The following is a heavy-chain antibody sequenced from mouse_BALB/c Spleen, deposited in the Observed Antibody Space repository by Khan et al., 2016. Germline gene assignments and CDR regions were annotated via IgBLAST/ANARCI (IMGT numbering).Heavy chain of an antibody. CDR3: ARTHYAMDY. Sequence: QIQLVQSGPELKKPGETVKISCKASGYTFTNYGMNWVKQAQGKGLKWMGWINTNTGEPTYAEEFKGRFDFSLETSASTAYLKNNNLKNEDSATYYCARTHYAMDYWSQGASVTVSA. CDR1: GYTFTNYG. J-gene: IGHJ4*01. CDR2: INTNTGEP. V-gene: IGHV9-3*02.